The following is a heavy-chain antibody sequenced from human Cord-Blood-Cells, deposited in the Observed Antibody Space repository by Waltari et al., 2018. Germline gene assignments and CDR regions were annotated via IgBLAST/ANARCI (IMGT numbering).Heavy chain of an antibody. CDR1: GFTFSSYS. D-gene: IGHD3-22*01. J-gene: IGHJ4*02. V-gene: IGHV3-48*02. Sequence: EVQLVESGGGLVQPGGSLRLSCAASGFTFSSYSMNWVRPAPGKGLGWVSYISSSSSTIYYADSVKGRFTISRDNAKNSLYLQMNSLRDEDTAVYYCARDGAYYDSSGYFPSFDYWGQGTLVTVSS. CDR2: ISSSSSTI. CDR3: ARDGAYYDSSGYFPSFDY.